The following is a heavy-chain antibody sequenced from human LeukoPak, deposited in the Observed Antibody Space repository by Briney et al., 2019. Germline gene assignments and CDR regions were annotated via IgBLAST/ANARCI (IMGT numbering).Heavy chain of an antibody. Sequence: SGTLSLTCTVSGGSISSYYWSWIRQPPGKGLEWIGYIYYSGSTNYNPSLKGRVTISVDASKNQFSLKLSSVTAADTAVYYCATTTVAVAGIDYYYYYGMDVWGQGTTVTVSS. J-gene: IGHJ6*02. CDR2: IYYSGST. CDR1: GGSISSYY. D-gene: IGHD6-19*01. CDR3: ATTTVAVAGIDYYYYYGMDV. V-gene: IGHV4-59*08.